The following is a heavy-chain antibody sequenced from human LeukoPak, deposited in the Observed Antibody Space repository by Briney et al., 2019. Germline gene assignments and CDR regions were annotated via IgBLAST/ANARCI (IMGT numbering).Heavy chain of an antibody. CDR3: ARESNSGYYLSY. Sequence: GGSLRLSCAASGFTVSTNYMSWVRQAPGKGLEWVSVIYSGGRTYYADSVKGRFTISRDNSKDTLYLQMNSLRAEDTAVYYCARESNSGYYLSYWGQGTLVTVSS. CDR2: IYSGGRT. V-gene: IGHV3-66*01. CDR1: GFTVSTNY. J-gene: IGHJ4*02. D-gene: IGHD3-22*01.